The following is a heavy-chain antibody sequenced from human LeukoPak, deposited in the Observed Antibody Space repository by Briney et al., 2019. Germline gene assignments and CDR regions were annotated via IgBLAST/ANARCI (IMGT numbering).Heavy chain of an antibody. CDR3: AKLGTREPSHSFDY. CDR1: GFTFSTYG. J-gene: IGHJ4*02. V-gene: IGHV3-23*01. Sequence: GGSLRLSCAASGFTFSTYGMSWVRQAPGKGLEWVSGISSSGGSTSYADSVKGRFTVSRDNSNNTVYLQMNSLRAEDTAVYYCAKLGTREPSHSFDYWGQGTLVTVSS. D-gene: IGHD1-26*01. CDR2: ISSSGGST.